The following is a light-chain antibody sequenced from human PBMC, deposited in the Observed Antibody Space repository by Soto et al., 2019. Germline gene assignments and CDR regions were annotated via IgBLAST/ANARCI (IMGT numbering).Light chain of an antibody. CDR3: HQYNNWPRT. Sequence: DIVLTQTPGTLSLSPGERATLSCRASQRVGSNYLAWYQQKPGQAPRLLIYGASTRATGTPARFSGSGSGTEFTLTISSLQSEDFAVYYCHQYNNWPRTFGQGTKVDIK. CDR2: GAS. CDR1: QRVGSN. V-gene: IGKV3-15*01. J-gene: IGKJ1*01.